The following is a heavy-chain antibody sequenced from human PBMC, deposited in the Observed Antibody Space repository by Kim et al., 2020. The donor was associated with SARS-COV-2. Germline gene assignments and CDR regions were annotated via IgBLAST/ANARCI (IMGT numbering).Heavy chain of an antibody. CDR2: IYYSGST. D-gene: IGHD3-22*01. CDR1: GGSISSSSYY. Sequence: SETLSLTCTVSGGSISSSSYYWGWIRQPPGKGLEWIGSIYYSGSTYYNPSLKSRVTISVDTSKNQFSLKLSSVTAADTAVYYCARGRITMLVVVIRGAHYFDDGGQGTLVTVSS. J-gene: IGHJ4*02. CDR3: ARGRITMLVVVIRGAHYFDD. V-gene: IGHV4-39*01.